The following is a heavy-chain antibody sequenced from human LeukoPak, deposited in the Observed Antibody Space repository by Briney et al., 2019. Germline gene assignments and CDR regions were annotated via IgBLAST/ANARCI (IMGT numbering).Heavy chain of an antibody. Sequence: PSETLSLTCAVYGGSFSGYYWSWIRQPPGKGLEWIGEIKHSGSTNYNPSLKSRVTISVDTSKNQFSLKLSSVTAADTAVYYCARGVGGYDAWGQGTLVTVSS. J-gene: IGHJ5*02. CDR2: IKHSGST. CDR1: GGSFSGYY. CDR3: ARGVGGYDA. D-gene: IGHD5-12*01. V-gene: IGHV4-34*01.